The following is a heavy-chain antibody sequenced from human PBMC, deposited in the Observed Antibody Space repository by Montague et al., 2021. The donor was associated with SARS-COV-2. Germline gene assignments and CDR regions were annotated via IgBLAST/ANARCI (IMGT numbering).Heavy chain of an antibody. J-gene: IGHJ5*02. D-gene: IGHD3-22*01. CDR2: IYYRGTT. Sequence: SETLSLTCSVSGGSISSDYWSWIRQSPGKGLEWIGYIYYRGTTNYNPSLKSRVTFSVDTSKNQSSLKLISVTAADTAVYFCARDDSWNWFDAWGQGVLVTVSS. CDR1: GGSISSDY. V-gene: IGHV4-59*01. CDR3: ARDDSWNWFDA.